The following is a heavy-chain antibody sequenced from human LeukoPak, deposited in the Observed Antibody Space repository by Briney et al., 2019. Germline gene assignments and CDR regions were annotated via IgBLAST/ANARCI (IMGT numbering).Heavy chain of an antibody. D-gene: IGHD6-19*01. J-gene: IGHJ4*02. CDR1: GGSFSGYY. CDR2: INHSGST. V-gene: IGHV4-34*01. CDR3: ARRGYSTGWYYFDY. Sequence: SETLSLTCAVYGGSFSGYYWSWIRQPPGKGLEWIGEINHSGSTSYNPSLKSRVTMSVDTSKNQFSLKLSSVTAADTAVYYCARRGYSTGWYYFDYWGQGTLVTVSS.